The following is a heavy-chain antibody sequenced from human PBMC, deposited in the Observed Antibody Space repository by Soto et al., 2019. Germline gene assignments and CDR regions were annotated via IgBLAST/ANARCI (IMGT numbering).Heavy chain of an antibody. J-gene: IGHJ4*02. CDR3: AIIKLGSAVVSFGHY. CDR2: ISGNGGNT. V-gene: IGHV3-23*01. Sequence: ESGGGLVQPGGSLRLSCVASGFTFSINAMSWVRQAPGKGLEWVSTISGNGGNTYYADSVKGRFTISRDNSKNTLYLQMNSLRAEDTAVYYCAIIKLGSAVVSFGHYWGQGTLVTVSS. D-gene: IGHD6-19*01. CDR1: GFTFSINA.